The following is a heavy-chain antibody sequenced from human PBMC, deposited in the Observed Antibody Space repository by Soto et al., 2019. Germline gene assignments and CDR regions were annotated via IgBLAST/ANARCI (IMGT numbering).Heavy chain of an antibody. J-gene: IGHJ6*02. CDR2: ISYDGKNK. CDR1: GFTFSTYG. CDR3: AKGQHCSSTSCHFYYYGMDV. V-gene: IGHV3-30*18. D-gene: IGHD2-2*01. Sequence: QVQLVESGGGVVQPGRSLRLSRAASGFTFSTYGMHWVRQAPGKGLEWVAVISYDGKNKYYAQSVKGRLTISRDNSKKAXEXXVNSLRVEDTAVYYCAKGQHCSSTSCHFYYYGMDVWGQGTTVAVSS.